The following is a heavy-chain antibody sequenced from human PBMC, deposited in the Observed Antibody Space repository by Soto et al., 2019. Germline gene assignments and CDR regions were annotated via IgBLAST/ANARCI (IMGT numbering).Heavy chain of an antibody. J-gene: IGHJ4*01. CDR2: IYPNGGTT. Sequence: VASVKVSCKTSGYTFTNNYMHWVRQAPGQGLEWMGMIYPNGGTTDYAQKFQGRVTMTSDTSMATVYMELSSLTADDRAVYYCVRDNSGFDYWG. CDR3: VRDNSGFDY. CDR1: GYTFTNNY. D-gene: IGHD6-13*01. V-gene: IGHV1-46*03.